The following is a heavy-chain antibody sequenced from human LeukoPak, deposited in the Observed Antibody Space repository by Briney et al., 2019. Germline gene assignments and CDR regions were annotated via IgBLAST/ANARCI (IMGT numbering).Heavy chain of an antibody. CDR2: VIPILGTT. J-gene: IGHJ4*02. V-gene: IGHV1-69*13. CDR3: ARSGPAGGYSYGYGPLDY. Sequence: SVKVSRKASGGTFSSYAINWVRQAPGQGLEWMGGVIPILGTTNYAQRFQGRVTLTADESTSTAYMELSSLRSEDTAVYYCARSGPAGGYSYGYGPLDYWGQGTLVTVSS. CDR1: GGTFSSYA. D-gene: IGHD5-18*01.